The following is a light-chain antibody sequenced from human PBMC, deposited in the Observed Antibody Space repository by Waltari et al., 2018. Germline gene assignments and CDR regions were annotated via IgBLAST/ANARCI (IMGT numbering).Light chain of an antibody. CDR2: RDT. CDR1: NIGSKN. J-gene: IGLJ3*02. CDR3: QVWDSSTVL. V-gene: IGLV3-9*01. Sequence: SYELTQPLPASAALGQTARITCGGNNIGSKNVHWYQQKPGQAPVLVINRDTKRPSGIPERFSGSNSGNTATLTISRVQAGDEAGYYCQVWDSSTVLFGGGTKLTVL.